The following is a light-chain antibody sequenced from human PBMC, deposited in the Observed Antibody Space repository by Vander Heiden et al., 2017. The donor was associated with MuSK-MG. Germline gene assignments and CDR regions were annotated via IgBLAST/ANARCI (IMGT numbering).Light chain of an antibody. Sequence: DSQKTQSPSSLSASVGDRVTITCRASQAVHTYLSWYRQIPGKARRLVIYAAYTLQRGVPSRFSGSGYGTDFTLTISGRQPEDFAPYYCQQTLLTPPYTLGQGTKLEI. CDR1: QAVHTY. V-gene: IGKV1-39*01. CDR3: QQTLLTPPYT. CDR2: AAY. J-gene: IGKJ2*01.